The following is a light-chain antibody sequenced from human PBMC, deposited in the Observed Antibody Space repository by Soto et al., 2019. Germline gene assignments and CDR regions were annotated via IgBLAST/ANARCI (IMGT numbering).Light chain of an antibody. V-gene: IGLV1-40*01. Sequence: QSVLTQPPSVSGAPGQRVTISCTGSSSNIGAGYDVHWYQQVPGTAPRSLIYGNNNRPSGVPDRFSGSKSGTSASLAITGLQAEDEADYYCQSYDSSLSGLYVFGSGTKVTVL. J-gene: IGLJ1*01. CDR1: SSNIGAGYD. CDR3: QSYDSSLSGLYV. CDR2: GNN.